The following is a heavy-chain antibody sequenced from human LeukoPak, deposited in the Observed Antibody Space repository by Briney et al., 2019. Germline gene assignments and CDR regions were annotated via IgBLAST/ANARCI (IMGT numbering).Heavy chain of an antibody. Sequence: PSETLSLTCAVYGGSFSGYYWSWIRQPPGKGLEWIGEINHSGSTNYNPSLKSRVTISVDTSKNQFSLKLSSVTAADTAVYYCARYSGRLNAFDIWGQGTMDTVSS. CDR3: ARYSGRLNAFDI. D-gene: IGHD6-19*01. CDR1: GGSFSGYY. V-gene: IGHV4-34*01. CDR2: INHSGST. J-gene: IGHJ3*02.